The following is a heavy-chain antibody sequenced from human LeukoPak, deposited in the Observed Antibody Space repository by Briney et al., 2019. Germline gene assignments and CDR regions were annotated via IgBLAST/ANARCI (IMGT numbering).Heavy chain of an antibody. CDR3: ARGAYKPFDY. V-gene: IGHV3-30*02. CDR2: IRYDGSNK. CDR1: GLTFSSYG. D-gene: IGHD5-24*01. J-gene: IGHJ4*02. Sequence: GGSLRLSCAASGLTFSSYGMHWVRQAPGKGLEWVAFIRYDGSNKYYADSVKGRFTISRDNSKNTLYLQMNRLRAEDTAVYYCARGAYKPFDYWGQGTLVTVSS.